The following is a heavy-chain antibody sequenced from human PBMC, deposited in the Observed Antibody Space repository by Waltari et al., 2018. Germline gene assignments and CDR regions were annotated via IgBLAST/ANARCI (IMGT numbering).Heavy chain of an antibody. Sequence: QVQLRESGSGLLKPSDTLSLTCSVSGDSIGHGYYYWGWIRRAPGKGLGWIGSIYFAGSTYYNPSLKSRLTISVDTSKNQFSLRLSSVTAAVTAVYYCAREVGGSSWSTIPRGDAFDSWGQGTLVTVSS. CDR2: IYFAGST. J-gene: IGHJ3*02. V-gene: IGHV4-39*07. D-gene: IGHD6-13*01. CDR3: AREVGGSSWSTIPRGDAFDS. CDR1: GDSIGHGYYY.